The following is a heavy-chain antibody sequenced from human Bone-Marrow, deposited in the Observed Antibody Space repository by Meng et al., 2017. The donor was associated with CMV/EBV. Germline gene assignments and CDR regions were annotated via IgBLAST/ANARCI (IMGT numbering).Heavy chain of an antibody. Sequence: GESLKISCAASGFTFSSYGMHWVRQAPGKGLEWVAFIRYDGSNKYYADSVKGRFTISRDNSKNTLYLQMNSLRAEDTAVYYCAKGGGAAHFWIYWGQGTLVTVSS. D-gene: IGHD3-3*02. CDR1: GFTFSSYG. V-gene: IGHV3-30*02. CDR3: AKGGGAAHFWIY. J-gene: IGHJ4*02. CDR2: IRYDGSNK.